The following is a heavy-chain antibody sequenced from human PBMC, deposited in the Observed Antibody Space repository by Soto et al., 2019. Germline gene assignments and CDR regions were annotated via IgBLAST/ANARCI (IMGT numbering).Heavy chain of an antibody. V-gene: IGHV1-69*12. CDR3: ARESRYCSGGSCYFLPGIDY. Sequence: QVQLVQSGAEVKKPGSSVKVSCKASGGTFRRYAISWVRQAPGQGLEWMGGIIPIFGTANYAPKFQGGVTSTADESTSTAYRERSSRRSEDTAGYYCARESRYCSGGSCYFLPGIDYWGQGTRVTVSS. D-gene: IGHD2-15*01. CDR2: IIPIFGTA. J-gene: IGHJ4*02. CDR1: GGTFRRYA.